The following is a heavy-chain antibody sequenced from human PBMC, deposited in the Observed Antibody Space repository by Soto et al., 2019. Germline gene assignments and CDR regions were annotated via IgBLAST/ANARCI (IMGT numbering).Heavy chain of an antibody. CDR2: IYYSGST. J-gene: IGHJ4*02. V-gene: IGHV4-59*01. CDR3: ARASIAVAGHNFDY. Sequence: SETLSLTCTFSGGSISSYYWSWIRQPPGKGLEWIGYIYYSGSTNYNPSLKSRVTISVDTSKNQFSLKLSSVTAADTAVYYCARASIAVAGHNFDYWGQGTLVTVSS. D-gene: IGHD6-19*01. CDR1: GGSISSYY.